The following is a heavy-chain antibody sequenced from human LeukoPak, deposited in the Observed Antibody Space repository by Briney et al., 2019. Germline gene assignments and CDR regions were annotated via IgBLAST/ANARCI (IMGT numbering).Heavy chain of an antibody. V-gene: IGHV1-8*03. CDR3: ARGRREPQHLYYYYYYMDV. J-gene: IGHJ6*03. D-gene: IGHD1-26*01. CDR1: GYTFTSYD. Sequence: GASVKVSCKASGYTFTSYDINWVRQATGQGLEWMGWMNPNSGNTGYAQKFQGRVTITRNTSISTAYMELSSLRSEDTAVYYCARGRREPQHLYYYYYYMDVWGKGTTVTVSS. CDR2: MNPNSGNT.